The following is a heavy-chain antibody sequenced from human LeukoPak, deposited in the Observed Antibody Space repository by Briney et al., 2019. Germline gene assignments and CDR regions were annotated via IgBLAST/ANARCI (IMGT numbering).Heavy chain of an antibody. V-gene: IGHV3-30-3*01. CDR1: GFTFSSYA. J-gene: IGHJ6*03. CDR3: AREGATSWYAYYYYYMDV. Sequence: PGRSLRLSCAASGFTFSSYAMHWVRQAPGKGLEWVAVISYDGSNKYYADSVKGRFTISRDNSKNTLYLQMNSLRAEDTAVYYCAREGATSWYAYYYYYMDVWGKGTTVTVSS. D-gene: IGHD6-13*01. CDR2: ISYDGSNK.